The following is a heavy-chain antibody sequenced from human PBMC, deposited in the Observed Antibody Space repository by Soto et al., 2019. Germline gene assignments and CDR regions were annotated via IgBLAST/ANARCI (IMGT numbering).Heavy chain of an antibody. Sequence: ASVKVSCKASGYTFDGYGISWVRQAPGQGLEWMGWISTYNGNTNYAQKLKGRVTMTTDTFTSTAYMELRSLTSDDTAMYYCAREGYCSSGSCALYSHEYFGMDVWGQGTTVTVSS. V-gene: IGHV1-18*01. CDR2: ISTYNGNT. J-gene: IGHJ6*02. CDR3: AREGYCSSGSCALYSHEYFGMDV. CDR1: GYTFDGYG. D-gene: IGHD2-15*01.